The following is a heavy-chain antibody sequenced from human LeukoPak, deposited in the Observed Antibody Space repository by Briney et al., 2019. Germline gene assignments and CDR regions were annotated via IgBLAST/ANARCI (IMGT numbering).Heavy chain of an antibody. CDR3: ARVPSSAHQLFSSDY. V-gene: IGHV1-18*01. J-gene: IGHJ4*02. Sequence: ASLRVSCKASGYSFNNYGISWARQAPGQGLEWMAWISAYDGETRCKQNLQGRVTMTTDTSTSTAYMELTSLTTDDTAIYYCARVPSSAHQLFSSDYWGQGTLVTVSS. CDR1: GYSFNNYG. CDR2: ISAYDGET. D-gene: IGHD3-10*01.